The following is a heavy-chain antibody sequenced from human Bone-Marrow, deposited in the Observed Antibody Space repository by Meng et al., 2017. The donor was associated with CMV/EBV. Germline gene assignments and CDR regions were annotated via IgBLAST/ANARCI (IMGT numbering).Heavy chain of an antibody. CDR1: GFTFSSYA. D-gene: IGHD3-3*01. CDR3: ARVLAVWSGPRFDY. J-gene: IGHJ4*02. CDR2: IYSGGSST. V-gene: IGHV3-23*03. Sequence: GESLKISCAASGFTFSSYAMSWVRQAPGKGLEWVSVIYSGGSSTYYADSVKGRFTISRDNSKNTLYLQMNSLRAEDTAVYYCARVLAVWSGPRFDYWGQGTLVTVSS.